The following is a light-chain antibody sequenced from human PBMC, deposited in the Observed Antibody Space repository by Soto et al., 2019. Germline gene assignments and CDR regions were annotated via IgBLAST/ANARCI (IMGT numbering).Light chain of an antibody. J-gene: IGKJ4*01. CDR3: QQYNTWSPLT. CDR1: QSVSNN. V-gene: IGKV3-15*01. CDR2: GAS. Sequence: EIVMTQSPATLSMSPGERATLSCRASQSVSNNLAWYQQKPGQAPRLLIYGASTRATGIPARFSGSGSGTEFTLTISSLQSADFAVYYCQQYNTWSPLTFGGGTKVETK.